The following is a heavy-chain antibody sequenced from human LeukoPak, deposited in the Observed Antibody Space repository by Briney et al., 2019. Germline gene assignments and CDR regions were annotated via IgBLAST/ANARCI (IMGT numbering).Heavy chain of an antibody. V-gene: IGHV3-53*01. J-gene: IGHJ4*02. D-gene: IGHD3/OR15-3a*01. CDR3: ARADGTGGPYDY. CDR1: GFTISSNY. Sequence: GGSLRLSCAVSGFTISSNYMSWVRQAPGKELEWVSVIYSDGRTHYADSVKGRFTISRDNSKNTLFLQMNSLRAEDTAVYYCARADGTGGPYDYWGQGTLVTVSS. CDR2: IYSDGRT.